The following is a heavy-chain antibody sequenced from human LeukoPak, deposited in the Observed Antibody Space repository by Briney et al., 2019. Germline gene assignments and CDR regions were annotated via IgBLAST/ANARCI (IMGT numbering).Heavy chain of an antibody. J-gene: IGHJ4*02. CDR3: AKLRQSMVRSPQAG. D-gene: IGHD3-10*01. CDR2: ISGSGGST. Sequence: PGGSLRLSCAASGFTFNNYALSWVRQAPGKGLEWVSAISGSGGSTYYADSVKGRFTIPRDNSKNTLYLQMSSLRAEDTAVYYCAKLRQSMVRSPQAGWGQGTLVTVSS. V-gene: IGHV3-23*01. CDR1: GFTFNNYA.